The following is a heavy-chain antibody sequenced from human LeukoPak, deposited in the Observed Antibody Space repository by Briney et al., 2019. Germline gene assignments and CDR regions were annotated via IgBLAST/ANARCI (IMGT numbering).Heavy chain of an antibody. Sequence: GASVKVSCKASGYTFTGYYMHWVRQAPGQGLEWMGWINPNSGGTNYAQKFQGRVTMTRDTSISTAYMELSRLRSDDTAVYYCATRYCSSTSFYAEYFQHWGQGTLVTVSS. CDR3: ATRYCSSTSFYAEYFQH. D-gene: IGHD2-2*01. J-gene: IGHJ1*01. CDR1: GYTFTGYY. CDR2: INPNSGGT. V-gene: IGHV1-2*02.